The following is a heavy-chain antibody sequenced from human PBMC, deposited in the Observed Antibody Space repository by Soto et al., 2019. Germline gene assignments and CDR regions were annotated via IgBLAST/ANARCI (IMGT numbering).Heavy chain of an antibody. D-gene: IGHD3-3*01. CDR3: ARVPTYYDFWSGYYLVDFDY. CDR2: INAGNGNT. V-gene: IGHV1-3*01. CDR1: GYTFTSYA. J-gene: IGHJ4*02. Sequence: RASVKVSCKASGYTFTSYAMHWVRQAPGQRLEWMGWINAGNGNTKYSQKFQGRVTITRDTSASTAYMELSSLRSEDTAVYYCARVPTYYDFWSGYYLVDFDYWGQGTLVTVSS.